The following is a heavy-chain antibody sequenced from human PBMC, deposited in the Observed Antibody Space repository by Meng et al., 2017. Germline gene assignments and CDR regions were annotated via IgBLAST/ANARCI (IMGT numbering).Heavy chain of an antibody. J-gene: IGHJ4*02. Sequence: ASVPVSCKASGYTFTGYYMHWVRQAPGQGLEWMGRSNPNSGGTNYAQKFQGRVTMTRDTSISTAYMELSRLRSDDTAVYYCARDWAVKGFYYFDYWGQGTLVTVSS. V-gene: IGHV1-2*06. CDR2: SNPNSGGT. CDR1: GYTFTGYY. CDR3: ARDWAVKGFYYFDY. D-gene: IGHD4-11*01.